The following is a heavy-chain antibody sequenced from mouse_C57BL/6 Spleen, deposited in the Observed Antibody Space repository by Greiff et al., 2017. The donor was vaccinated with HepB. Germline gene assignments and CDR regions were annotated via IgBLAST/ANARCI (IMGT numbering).Heavy chain of an antibody. V-gene: IGHV1-50*01. CDR2: IDPSDSYT. CDR3: ARGDALYYFDY. CDR1: GYTFTSYW. J-gene: IGHJ2*01. Sequence: VQLQQPGAELVKPGASVKLSCKASGYTFTSYWMQWVKQRPGQGLEWIGEIDPSDSYTNYNQKFKGKATLTVDTSSSTAYMQLSSLTSEDSAVYYCARGDALYYFDYWGQGTTLTVSS.